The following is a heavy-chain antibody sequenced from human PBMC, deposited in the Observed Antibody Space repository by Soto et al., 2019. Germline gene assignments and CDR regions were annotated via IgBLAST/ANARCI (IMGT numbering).Heavy chain of an antibody. V-gene: IGHV3-73*02. CDR2: IRSQPNNYAT. D-gene: IGHD2-21*01. Sequence: EVHLVESGGGLVQPGGSLKLSCAASGFSISSSAIHWVRQVSGRGLEWLGHIRSQPNNYATAYAASVKGRFTISRDDSKNTAYLQMSSLKTEDTAVYFCSKTYGGVWGQGTAVTVSS. J-gene: IGHJ6*02. CDR1: GFSISSSA. CDR3: SKTYGGV.